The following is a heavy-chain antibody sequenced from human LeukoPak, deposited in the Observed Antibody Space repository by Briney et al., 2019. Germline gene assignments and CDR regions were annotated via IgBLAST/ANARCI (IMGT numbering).Heavy chain of an antibody. D-gene: IGHD6-19*01. Sequence: GGSLRLSCAASGFTFSSYGMHWVRQAPGKGLEWVAFIRYDGSNKYYADSVKGRFTISRDNSKNTLYLQMNSLRAEDTAVYYCAPGVAGTGGGLDYWGQGTLVTVSS. J-gene: IGHJ4*02. V-gene: IGHV3-30*02. CDR2: IRYDGSNK. CDR3: APGVAGTGGGLDY. CDR1: GFTFSSYG.